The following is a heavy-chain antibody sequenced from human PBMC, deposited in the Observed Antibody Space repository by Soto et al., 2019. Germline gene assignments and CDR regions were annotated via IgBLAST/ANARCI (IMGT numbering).Heavy chain of an antibody. Sequence: GESVKISCKGSGYSFTSYWIGWERQMPGKGLEWMGIIYPGDSDTRYSPSFQGQVTISADKSISTAYLQWSSLKASDTAMYYCAPSGGYSHGYFYYGLDVWGQGITVTVSS. CDR2: IYPGDSDT. D-gene: IGHD5-18*01. CDR1: GYSFTSYW. J-gene: IGHJ6*02. V-gene: IGHV5-51*01. CDR3: APSGGYSHGYFYYGLDV.